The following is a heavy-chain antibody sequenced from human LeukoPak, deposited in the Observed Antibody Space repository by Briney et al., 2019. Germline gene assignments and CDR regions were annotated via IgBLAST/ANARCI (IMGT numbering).Heavy chain of an antibody. CDR2: INPNSGGT. V-gene: IGHV1-2*02. CDR1: GYTFTGYY. Sequence: SVTVSCKASGYTFTGYYMHWVRQPPGQGLAWMGWINPNSGGTNYAQKFQDRVTMTRDTSISTAYMELSRLRSDDTAVYYCARTKDKTSGSYYDFWSGYYGYFQHWGQGTLVTVSS. J-gene: IGHJ1*01. CDR3: ARTKDKTSGSYYDFWSGYYGYFQH. D-gene: IGHD3-3*01.